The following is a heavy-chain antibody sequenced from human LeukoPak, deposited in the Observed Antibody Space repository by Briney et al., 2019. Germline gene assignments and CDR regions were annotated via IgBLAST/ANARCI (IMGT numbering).Heavy chain of an antibody. J-gene: IGHJ5*02. V-gene: IGHV1-18*01. CDR3: ARTTGYSSGWYNENWFDP. CDR2: ISAYNGNT. D-gene: IGHD6-19*01. CDR1: GYTFTSYG. Sequence: ASVKVSCKASGYTFTSYGISWVRQAPGQGLEWMGSISAYNGNTNYAQKLQCRVTMTTDTSTSTAYMELRSLRSDDTAVYYCARTTGYSSGWYNENWFDPWGQGTLVTVSS.